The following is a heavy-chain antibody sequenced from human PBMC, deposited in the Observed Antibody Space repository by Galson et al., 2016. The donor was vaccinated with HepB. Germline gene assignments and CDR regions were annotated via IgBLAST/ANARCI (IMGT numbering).Heavy chain of an antibody. Sequence: SETLSLTCGVSGASITSGHWWSCVRQPPGKGLEWIGEMSHTGGTNYNPSLKSRVTIALDKSNNQFSVKITSMTAADTAVYYCAASSGWWRLDSWGQGVLVTASS. CDR2: MSHTGGT. J-gene: IGHJ4*02. CDR1: GASITSGHW. D-gene: IGHD6-19*01. V-gene: IGHV4-4*02. CDR3: AASSGWWRLDS.